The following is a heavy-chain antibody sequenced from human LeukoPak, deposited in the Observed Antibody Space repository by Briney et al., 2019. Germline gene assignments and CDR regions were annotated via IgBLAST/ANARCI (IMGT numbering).Heavy chain of an antibody. J-gene: IGHJ5*02. V-gene: IGHV1-69*01. CDR2: IIPIFGTA. Sequence: SVKVSCKASGGTFSSYAISWVRQAPGQGLEWMGGIIPIFGTANYAQKFQGRVTITADESTSTAYMELSSLRSEDTAVYYCSGSSVYYYDGSGLNILPPYNWFDPWGQGTLVTVSS. D-gene: IGHD3-22*01. CDR3: SGSSVYYYDGSGLNILPPYNWFDP. CDR1: GGTFSSYA.